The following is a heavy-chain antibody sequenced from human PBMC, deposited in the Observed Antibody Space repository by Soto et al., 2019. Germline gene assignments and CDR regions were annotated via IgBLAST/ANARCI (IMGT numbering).Heavy chain of an antibody. CDR2: IIPIPGTA. CDR1: GGTFSSYA. D-gene: IGHD2-2*01. J-gene: IGHJ6*02. CDR3: ARSQGSGTSLGIYYYYYSGMDV. Sequence: QVQLVQSGAEVKKPGSSVKVSCKASGGTFSSYAISWVRQAPGQGLEWMGGIIPIPGTANYAQKFQGRVTITADESTSTADMELSSRRTEDTAVYYRARSQGSGTSLGIYYYYYSGMDVWGHGTTVTGSS. V-gene: IGHV1-69*01.